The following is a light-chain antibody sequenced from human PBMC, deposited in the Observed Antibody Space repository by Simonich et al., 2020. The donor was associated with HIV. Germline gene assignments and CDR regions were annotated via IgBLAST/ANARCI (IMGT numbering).Light chain of an antibody. CDR2: AAS. CDR3: QQSFSTPWT. Sequence: DIQMTQSPSSLSASVGDRVTVSCRASQSISSYLNWYQQKPGKAPKLLIYAASSLQRGVPSRFSGSASGTDFTLTISSLQPEDFATYYCQQSFSTPWTFGQGTTVDIK. V-gene: IGKV1-39*01. J-gene: IGKJ1*01. CDR1: QSISSY.